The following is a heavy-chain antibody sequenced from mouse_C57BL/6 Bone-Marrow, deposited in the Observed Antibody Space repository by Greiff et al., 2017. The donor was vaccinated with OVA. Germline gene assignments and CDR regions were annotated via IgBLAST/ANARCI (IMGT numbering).Heavy chain of an antibody. V-gene: IGHV1-61*01. Sequence: VQLQQPGAELVRPGSSVKLSCKASGYTFTSYWMDWVKQRPGQGLEWIGNIYPSDSETHYNQKFKDKATLTVDKSSSTAYMQLSSLTSEDSAVYYCARYHYYGSSSYYFDYWGQGTTLTVSS. CDR1: GYTFTSYW. J-gene: IGHJ2*01. D-gene: IGHD1-1*01. CDR3: ARYHYYGSSSYYFDY. CDR2: IYPSDSET.